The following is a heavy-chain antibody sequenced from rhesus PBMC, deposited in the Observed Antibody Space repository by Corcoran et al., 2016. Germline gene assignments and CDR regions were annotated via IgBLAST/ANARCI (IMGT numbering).Heavy chain of an antibody. CDR3: ALLGGGGSWEDAFDF. Sequence: EVQLVESGGGLAKPGGSMRPSCAASGFPFSDFYMDWVRQAPGKGLEWVSRMSKDGGSTWYADSVKGRFTISRENAKNTLYFQMNSLRAEDTAVYYCALLGGGGSWEDAFDFWGQGLRVTVSS. J-gene: IGHJ3*01. CDR2: MSKDGGST. V-gene: IGHV3-178*01. D-gene: IGHD6-25*01. CDR1: GFPFSDFY.